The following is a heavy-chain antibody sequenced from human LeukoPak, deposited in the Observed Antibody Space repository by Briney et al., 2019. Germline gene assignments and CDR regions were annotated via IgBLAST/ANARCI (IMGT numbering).Heavy chain of an antibody. J-gene: IGHJ6*02. CDR3: AKEVVCETHCYYYYGMDV. CDR2: ISGSGGST. CDR1: GFTFSSYA. Sequence: GGSLRLSCAASGFTFSSYALSWVRQARGEGRGWVSAISGSGGSTSYAASVKGRFTLSRDNSKSTLYQQMNSLRSEYAAVYYCAKEVVCETHCYYYYGMDVWGQETTVTVSS. D-gene: IGHD2-15*01. V-gene: IGHV3-23*01.